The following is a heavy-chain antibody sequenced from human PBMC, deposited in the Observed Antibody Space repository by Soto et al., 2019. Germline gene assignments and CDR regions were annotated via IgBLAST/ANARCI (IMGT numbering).Heavy chain of an antibody. V-gene: IGHV1-69*06. J-gene: IGHJ6*02. D-gene: IGHD6-13*01. CDR2: IIPIFGTA. CDR3: ARDIAAAGTVGMDV. Sequence: SVKVSCKASGGTFSSYAISWVRQAPGQGLEWMGGIIPIFGTANYAQKFQGRVTITADKSTSTAYMELSSLRSEDTAVYYCARDIAAAGTVGMDVWGQGTTVTVSS. CDR1: GGTFSSYA.